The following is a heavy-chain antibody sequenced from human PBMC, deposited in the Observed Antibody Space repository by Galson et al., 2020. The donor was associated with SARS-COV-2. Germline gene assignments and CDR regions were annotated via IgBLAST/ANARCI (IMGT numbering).Heavy chain of an antibody. Sequence: GESLKISCAASGFTISSSYMRWVRQAPGRGLEWVSVLYSGGSSYYAHAVKGRFITSGDNSKNTVYLQMNSLRSEDTAVYYCARGQDTPGIYGYHFDYWGQGTLVTVSS. CDR2: LYSGGSS. CDR3: ARGQDTPGIYGYHFDY. V-gene: IGHV3-53*01. D-gene: IGHD5-18*01. CDR1: GFTISSSY. J-gene: IGHJ4*02.